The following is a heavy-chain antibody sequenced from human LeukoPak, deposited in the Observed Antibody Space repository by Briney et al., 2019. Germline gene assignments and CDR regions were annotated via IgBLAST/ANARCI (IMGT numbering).Heavy chain of an antibody. D-gene: IGHD2-15*01. J-gene: IGHJ5*02. V-gene: IGHV3-30*02. CDR2: IRYDGINK. CDR3: ARQLRRIGDWLDP. Sequence: GSLRLSCAASGFTFSTHGMHWVRQAPGKGLEWVAFIRYDGINKYYADSVKGRFTISRDSFKNTLYLQMNSLRPEDTAVYRCARQLRRIGDWLDPWGQGTPVTVSS. CDR1: GFTFSTHG.